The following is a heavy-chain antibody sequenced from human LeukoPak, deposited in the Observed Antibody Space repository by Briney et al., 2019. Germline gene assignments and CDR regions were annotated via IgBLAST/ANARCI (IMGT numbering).Heavy chain of an antibody. V-gene: IGHV1-46*01. CDR1: GYTFTTYY. J-gene: IGHJ5*02. D-gene: IGHD3-22*01. CDR3: ARGPPGRVYDSSKKGLFDP. Sequence: ASVKVSCKASGYTFTTYYLHWVRQAPGQGREWMGIINLSGTSTTYAQKFQGRVTMTMDTSTSTVYMELSSLRSEDTAMYYCARGPPGRVYDSSKKGLFDPWGQGTLVTVSS. CDR2: INLSGTST.